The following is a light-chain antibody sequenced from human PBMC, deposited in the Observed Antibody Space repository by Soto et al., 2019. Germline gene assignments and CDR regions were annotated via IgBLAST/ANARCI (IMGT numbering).Light chain of an antibody. CDR1: SSDVGSYNL. Sequence: QSALTQPAAVSGSPGQSITISCRGTSSDVGSYNLVSWYQQHPGKAPQLMIYEASKRPSGVSDRFSGYKSGNTASLTISGLQAEDEADYYCCSYAGSNTFVFGGGTQLTVL. J-gene: IGLJ2*01. V-gene: IGLV2-23*02. CDR3: CSYAGSNTFV. CDR2: EAS.